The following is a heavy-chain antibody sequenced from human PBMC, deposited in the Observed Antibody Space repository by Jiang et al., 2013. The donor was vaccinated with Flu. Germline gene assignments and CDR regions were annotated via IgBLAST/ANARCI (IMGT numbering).Heavy chain of an antibody. Sequence: RQSPSRGLEWLGRTYYRSKWYNDYAVSVKSRITFHPDTSKNQFSLQLNSVTPEDTAVYYCASEYSGSFNWGQGTLVTVSS. V-gene: IGHV6-1*01. J-gene: IGHJ4*02. D-gene: IGHD1-26*01. CDR3: ASEYSGSFN. CDR2: TYYRSKWYN.